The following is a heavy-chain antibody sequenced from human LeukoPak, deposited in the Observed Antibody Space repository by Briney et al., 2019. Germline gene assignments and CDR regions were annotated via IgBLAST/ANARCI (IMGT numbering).Heavy chain of an antibody. D-gene: IGHD3-22*01. J-gene: IGHJ4*02. CDR1: GFTFSSYA. CDR3: AKDRVRGSSGYYFLDY. Sequence: PGGSLRLSCAASGFTFSSYAMSWVRQAPGKGLEWVSAISGSGGSTYYADSVKGRFTISRDNSKNTLYLQMNSLRAEDTAVYYCAKDRVRGSSGYYFLDYWGQGTLVTVSS. CDR2: ISGSGGST. V-gene: IGHV3-23*01.